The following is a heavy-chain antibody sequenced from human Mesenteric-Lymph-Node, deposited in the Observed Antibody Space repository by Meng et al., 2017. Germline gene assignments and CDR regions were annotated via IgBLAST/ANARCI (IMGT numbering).Heavy chain of an antibody. CDR2: IDSGGGYT. D-gene: IGHD3-22*01. CDR3: ARSLDTSGHAYFDY. J-gene: IGHJ4*02. V-gene: IGHV1-46*01. CDR1: GYTFTSYY. Sequence: VQLLQSGAEVKKPGASVRVSCKASGYTFTSYYIYWVRQAPGQGLEWMGIIDSGGGYTSYAQKFRGRVTMTRDTSTNTVYMELSSLRFEDTAVFYCARSLDTSGHAYFDYWGQGTLVTVSS.